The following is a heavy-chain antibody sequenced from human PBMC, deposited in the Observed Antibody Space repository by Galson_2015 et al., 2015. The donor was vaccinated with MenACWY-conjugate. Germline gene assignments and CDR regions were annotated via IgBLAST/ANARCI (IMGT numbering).Heavy chain of an antibody. CDR1: GFIFNTYW. D-gene: IGHD3-10*01. J-gene: IGHJ4*02. Sequence: SLRLSCAASGFIFNTYWMHWVRQVPGKGLVWLSRINGDGSVTNYADSVRGRFTISRDNAKNTPYLQMNSLRAEDTAIYYCARDRVYGSGSSDHWGQGTLVTVSS. V-gene: IGHV3-74*01. CDR2: INGDGSVT. CDR3: ARDRVYGSGSSDH.